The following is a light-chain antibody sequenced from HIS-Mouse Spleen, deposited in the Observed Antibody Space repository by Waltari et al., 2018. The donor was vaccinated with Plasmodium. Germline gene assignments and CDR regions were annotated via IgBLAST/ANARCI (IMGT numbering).Light chain of an antibody. CDR3: QQYGSSLPYT. J-gene: IGKJ2*01. CDR1: QSISSY. V-gene: IGKV1-39*01. CDR2: AAS. Sequence: DIQMTQSPSSLSASVGDRVTITCRASQSISSYLNWYQQKPGKAPKLLIYAASSLQSGVPSRFSGSRSGTDFTLTISRLEPEDFAVYYCQQYGSSLPYTFGQGTKLEIK.